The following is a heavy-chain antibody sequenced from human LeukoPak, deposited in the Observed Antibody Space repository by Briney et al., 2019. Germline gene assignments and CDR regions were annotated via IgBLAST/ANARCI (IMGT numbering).Heavy chain of an antibody. V-gene: IGHV1-46*01. Sequence: ASVKVSCKASGYTFTSYYMHWVRQAPGQGLEWMGKINPSGGSTSYAQKFQGRVTMTRDMSTSTVYMELNSLRSEDTAVYYCARELRGDIVDPWLQFRRGVIDYWGQGTLVTVSS. CDR1: GYTFTSYY. D-gene: IGHD5-24*01. CDR2: INPSGGST. J-gene: IGHJ4*02. CDR3: ARELRGDIVDPWLQFRRGVIDY.